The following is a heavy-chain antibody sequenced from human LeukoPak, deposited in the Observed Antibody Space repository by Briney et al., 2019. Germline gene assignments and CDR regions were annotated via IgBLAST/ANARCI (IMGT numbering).Heavy chain of an antibody. CDR1: RFTFSSYG. CDR2: IWYDGSNK. V-gene: IGHV3-33*01. Sequence: GPLRLSCAASRFTFSSYGMHWVRQAPGKGLEWVAVIWYDGSNKYYADSVKGRFTISRDNSKNTLYLQMNSLRAEDTAVYYCAGAAGGYSYFDYWGREPLVPVSS. D-gene: IGHD5-12*01. J-gene: IGHJ4*02. CDR3: AGAAGGYSYFDY.